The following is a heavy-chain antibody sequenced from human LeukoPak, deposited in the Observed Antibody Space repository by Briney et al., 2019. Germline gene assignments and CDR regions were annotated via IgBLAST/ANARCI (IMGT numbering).Heavy chain of an antibody. CDR2: INPNSDGT. Sequence: GASVKVSCKASGYTFTGYYMHWVRQAPGQGLEWMGWINPNSDGTNYAQKFQGRVTMTRDTSISTAYMELSRLRSDDTAVYYCARDPQWGDYYDSSGYQFDYWGQGTLVTVSS. CDR3: ARDPQWGDYYDSSGYQFDY. V-gene: IGHV1-2*02. CDR1: GYTFTGYY. J-gene: IGHJ4*02. D-gene: IGHD3-22*01.